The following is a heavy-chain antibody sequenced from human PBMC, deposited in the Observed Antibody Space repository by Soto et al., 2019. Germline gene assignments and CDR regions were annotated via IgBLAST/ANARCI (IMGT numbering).Heavy chain of an antibody. CDR1: GGLIQSGGFH. CDR3: ASDPSRRRSYGLYG. V-gene: IGHV4-31*02. CDR2: IYYSGST. D-gene: IGHD3-16*01. J-gene: IGHJ6*02. Sequence: TLSLTWTFPGGLIQSGGFHWVLIRQLPGKGLEWIGYIYYSGSTYYNPSLKSRVTISVHTSKNQFSLKLSSVTAADTAVYYFASDPSRRRSYGLYGWGQESMVTIAS.